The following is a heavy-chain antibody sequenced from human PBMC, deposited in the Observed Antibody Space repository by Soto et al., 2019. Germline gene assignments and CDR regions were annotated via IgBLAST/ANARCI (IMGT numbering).Heavy chain of an antibody. V-gene: IGHV3-53*04. Sequence: GGSLRLSCAASGFTVSSNYMSWVRQAPGKGLEWVSVIYSGGSTYYADSVKGRFTISRHNSKNTLYLQMNSLRAEDTAVYYCAKDRVTYYYDSSGYYRTSNWFDPWGQGTLVTVSS. CDR2: IYSGGST. CDR1: GFTVSSNY. CDR3: AKDRVTYYYDSSGYYRTSNWFDP. D-gene: IGHD3-22*01. J-gene: IGHJ5*02.